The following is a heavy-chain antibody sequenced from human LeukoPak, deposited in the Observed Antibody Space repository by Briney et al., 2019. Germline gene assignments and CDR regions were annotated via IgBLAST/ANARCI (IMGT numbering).Heavy chain of an antibody. CDR2: ISGSGGYT. J-gene: IGHJ4*02. D-gene: IGHD3-9*01. CDR1: GFTFSSYA. Sequence: GGSLRLSCAASGFTFSSYAMSWVRQDPGKGLEWVSGISGSGGYTYYADSVKGRVTISRDNSKNTLYLQMNSLRAEDTAVYYCAKGWARYSHFDYWGQGTLVTVSS. CDR3: AKGWARYSHFDY. V-gene: IGHV3-23*01.